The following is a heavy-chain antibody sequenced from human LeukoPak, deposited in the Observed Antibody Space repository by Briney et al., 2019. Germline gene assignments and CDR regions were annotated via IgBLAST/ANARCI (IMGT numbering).Heavy chain of an antibody. CDR2: INHSGST. Sequence: PSETLSLTCAVYGGSFSGYYWSWIRQPPGKGLEWIGEINHSGSTNYNPSLKSRVTISVDTCKNQFSLKLSSVTAADTAVYYCARHSSPYYYDTLTGYYKGAYYFDYWGQGTLVTVSS. CDR3: ARHSSPYYYDTLTGYYKGAYYFDY. J-gene: IGHJ4*02. V-gene: IGHV4-34*01. CDR1: GGSFSGYY. D-gene: IGHD3-9*01.